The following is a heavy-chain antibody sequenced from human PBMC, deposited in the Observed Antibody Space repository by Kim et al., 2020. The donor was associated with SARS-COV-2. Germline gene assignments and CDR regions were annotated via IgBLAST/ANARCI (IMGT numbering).Heavy chain of an antibody. Sequence: GGSLRLSCAASGFTFSSYGMHWVRQAPGKGLEWVAVIWYDGSNKYYADSVKGRFTISRDNSKNTLYLQMNSLRAEDTAVYYCAREIRSPQYLAAAGYDGYYYYGMDVWGQGTTVTVSS. V-gene: IGHV3-33*01. CDR3: AREIRSPQYLAAAGYDGYYYYGMDV. D-gene: IGHD6-13*01. CDR1: GFTFSSYG. J-gene: IGHJ6*02. CDR2: IWYDGSNK.